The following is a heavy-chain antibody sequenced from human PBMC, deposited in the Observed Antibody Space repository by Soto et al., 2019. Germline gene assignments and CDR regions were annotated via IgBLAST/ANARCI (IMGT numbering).Heavy chain of an antibody. CDR1: GFTFSSYS. D-gene: IGHD3-10*01. CDR3: ARDGVTMVRGSTRGSYYYYGMDV. J-gene: IGHJ6*02. Sequence: GGSLRLSCAASGFTFSSYSMNWVRQAPGKGLEWVSYISSSSSTIYYADSVKGRFTISRDNAKNSLYLQMNSLRDEDTAVYYCARDGVTMVRGSTRGSYYYYGMDVWGQGTTVTVSS. CDR2: ISSSSSTI. V-gene: IGHV3-48*02.